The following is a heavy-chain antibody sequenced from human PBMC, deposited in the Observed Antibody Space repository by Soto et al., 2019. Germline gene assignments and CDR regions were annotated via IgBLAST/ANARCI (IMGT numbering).Heavy chain of an antibody. D-gene: IGHD2-15*01. CDR2: INPSGGST. CDR3: ATPEYCSGGSCFGMDV. Sequence: GASVKVSCKASGYTFTSYYMHWVRQAPGQGLEWMGIINPSGGSTSYAQKFQGRVTMTRDTSTSTVYMELSSLRSEDTAVYYCATPEYCSGGSCFGMDVWGQGTTVTVSS. J-gene: IGHJ6*02. CDR1: GYTFTSYY. V-gene: IGHV1-46*01.